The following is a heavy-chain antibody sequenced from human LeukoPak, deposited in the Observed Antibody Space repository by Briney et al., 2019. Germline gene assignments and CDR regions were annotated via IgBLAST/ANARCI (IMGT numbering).Heavy chain of an antibody. CDR2: ISYDGSNK. CDR3: ATLHDYGDY. V-gene: IGHV3-30*04. Sequence: GRSLRLSCAASGFTFSSYAMHWVRQAPGKGLEWVAAISYDGSNKYYADSVKGRFTISRDNSKNTLYLQMNSLRAEDTAVYYCATLHDYGDYWGQGTLVTVSS. J-gene: IGHJ4*02. CDR1: GFTFSSYA.